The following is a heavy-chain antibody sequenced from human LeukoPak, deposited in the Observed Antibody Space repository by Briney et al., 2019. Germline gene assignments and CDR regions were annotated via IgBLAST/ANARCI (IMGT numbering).Heavy chain of an antibody. J-gene: IGHJ4*02. CDR2: IYYSGST. CDR1: GGSISSYY. Sequence: SETLSLTCTVSGGSISSYYWSWIRQPPGKGLEWIGYIYYSGSTNYNPSLKSRVTISVDTSKSQFSLKLSSVTAADTAVYYCARQVGKGALPQPAVAGNEFDYWGQGTLVTVSS. V-gene: IGHV4-59*08. D-gene: IGHD6-19*01. CDR3: ARQVGKGALPQPAVAGNEFDY.